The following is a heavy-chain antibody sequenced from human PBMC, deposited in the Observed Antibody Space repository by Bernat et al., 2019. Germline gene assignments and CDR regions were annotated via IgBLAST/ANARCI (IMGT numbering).Heavy chain of an antibody. J-gene: IGHJ5*01. V-gene: IGHV3-23*01. D-gene: IGHD1-14*01. CDR2: ISGRGENT. CDR1: GFTFSSHA. CDR3: AIRAGSNNGWFDS. Sequence: EVQLLESGGGLVQPGESLRLSCAASGFTFSSHAMSWVRQAPGRGLGWVSAISGRGENTYYADSVKGRFTISRDNSKNMLYLQVSSLRAEDTAVYYCAIRAGSNNGWFDSWGQGTLVTVSS.